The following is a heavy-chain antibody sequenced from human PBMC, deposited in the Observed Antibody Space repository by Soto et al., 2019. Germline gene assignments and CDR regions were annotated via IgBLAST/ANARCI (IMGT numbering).Heavy chain of an antibody. CDR2: IYYSGST. D-gene: IGHD3-22*01. CDR3: ASTERYYYDSKRTDY. CDR1: GGSISSGDYY. V-gene: IGHV4-30-4*01. Sequence: QVQLQESGPGLVKPSQTLSLTCTVSGGSISSGDYYWSWIRQPPGKGLEWIGYIYYSGSTYYNPSLKSRVTISVDTSKNQFSLKLSSVTAADTAVYHCASTERYYYDSKRTDYWGQGTLVTVSS. J-gene: IGHJ4*02.